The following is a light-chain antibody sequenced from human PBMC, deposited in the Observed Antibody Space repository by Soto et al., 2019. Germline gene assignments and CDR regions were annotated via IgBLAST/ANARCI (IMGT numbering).Light chain of an antibody. Sequence: QSVLTQPPSVSAAPGQKVTISCSGSSSNIGNNYVSWYQQLPGTAPKLLIYDNNKRPSGIPDRFSGSKSGTSATLGITGLQTGDEADYYCGTGDTTLCVFGGGTKLTVL. CDR2: DNN. J-gene: IGLJ2*01. V-gene: IGLV1-51*01. CDR1: SSNIGNNY. CDR3: GTGDTTLCV.